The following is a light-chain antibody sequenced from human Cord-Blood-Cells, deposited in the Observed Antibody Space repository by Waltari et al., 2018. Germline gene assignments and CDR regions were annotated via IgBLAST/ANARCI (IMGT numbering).Light chain of an antibody. V-gene: IGKV1-39*01. Sequence: DIELTQSPSTLSASVGDRATITCRASQSISSYLNWYQQKPGKAPKLLIYDASIMQSGIPERFSGSGSGTDFSLTISSLQPEDFATYYCQQSDSRPVTFGGGTKVEIK. CDR3: QQSDSRPVT. CDR2: DAS. J-gene: IGKJ4*02. CDR1: QSISSY.